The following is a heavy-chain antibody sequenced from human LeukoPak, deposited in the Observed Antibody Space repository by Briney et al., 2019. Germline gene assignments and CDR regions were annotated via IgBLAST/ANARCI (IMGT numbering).Heavy chain of an antibody. CDR1: GFTFSSYG. J-gene: IGHJ4*02. CDR3: AKWWGTVTTGVDY. Sequence: GRSLRLSCAASGFTFSSYGMHWVRQAPGKGLEWVAFIRYDGSNKYYADSVKGRFTISRDNSKNTLYLQMNSLRAEDTAVYYCAKWWGTVTTGVDYWGQGTLVTVSS. D-gene: IGHD4-11*01. CDR2: IRYDGSNK. V-gene: IGHV3-30*02.